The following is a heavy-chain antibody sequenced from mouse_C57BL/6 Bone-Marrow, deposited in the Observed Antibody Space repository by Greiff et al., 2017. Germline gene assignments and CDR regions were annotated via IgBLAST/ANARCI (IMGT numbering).Heavy chain of an antibody. V-gene: IGHV1-64*01. Sequence: QVQLQQPGAELVKPGASVKLSCKASGYTFTSYWMHWVKQRPGQGLEWIGMIHPNSGSTNYNEKFKSKATLTVDKSSSTAYMQLSSLTSEDSAVYYCARDGHYYGSRGYFDVWGTGTTVTVSS. CDR2: IHPNSGST. D-gene: IGHD1-1*01. CDR1: GYTFTSYW. CDR3: ARDGHYYGSRGYFDV. J-gene: IGHJ1*03.